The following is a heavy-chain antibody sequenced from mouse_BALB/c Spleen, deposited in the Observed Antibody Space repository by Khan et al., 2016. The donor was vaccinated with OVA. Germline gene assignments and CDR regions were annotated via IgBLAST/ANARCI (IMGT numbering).Heavy chain of an antibody. J-gene: IGHJ1*01. CDR2: IYYSGTI. D-gene: IGHD1-1*01. Sequence: EVQLQESGPGLVKPSQTVSLTCTVTGISITTGNYRWSWIRQFPGNKLEWIGNIYYSGTITYNPSLTSRTTITKETSKSQFFLEMNSLTAEDTATYCCARDYGSLYWYFDVWGAGTTVTVSS. V-gene: IGHV3-5*02. CDR1: GISITTGNYR. CDR3: ARDYGSLYWYFDV.